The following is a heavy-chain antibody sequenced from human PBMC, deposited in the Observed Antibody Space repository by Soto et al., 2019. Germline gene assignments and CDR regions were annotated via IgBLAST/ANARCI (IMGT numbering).Heavy chain of an antibody. D-gene: IGHD3-10*01. Sequence: SETLSLTCAVYGGSFSGYYWSWIRQPPGKGLEWIGEINHSGSTNYNPSLKSRVTISVDTSKNQFSLKLSSVTAADTAVYYCARGHYYGSGSWFDYWGQGTLVTV. J-gene: IGHJ4*02. CDR2: INHSGST. V-gene: IGHV4-34*01. CDR1: GGSFSGYY. CDR3: ARGHYYGSGSWFDY.